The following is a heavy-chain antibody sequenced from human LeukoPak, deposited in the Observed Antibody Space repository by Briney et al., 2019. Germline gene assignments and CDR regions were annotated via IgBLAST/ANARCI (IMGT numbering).Heavy chain of an antibody. CDR2: IYYSGST. CDR1: GGSISSGGYY. Sequence: SETLSLTCTVSGGSISSGGYYWSWIRQHPGKGLEWIGYIYYSGSTYYNPSLKSRVTISADTSKNQFSLKLSSVTAADTAVYYCASSSGATITYYYYGMDVWGQGTTVTVSS. J-gene: IGHJ6*02. D-gene: IGHD5-12*01. V-gene: IGHV4-31*03. CDR3: ASSSGATITYYYYGMDV.